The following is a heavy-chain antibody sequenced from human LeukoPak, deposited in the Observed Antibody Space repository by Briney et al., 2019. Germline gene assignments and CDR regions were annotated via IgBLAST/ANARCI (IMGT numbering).Heavy chain of an antibody. CDR3: ARGYYDSSGIPAYYYYTDV. J-gene: IGHJ6*03. CDR2: INANTGNP. V-gene: IGHV7-4-1*02. Sequence: ASVKVSCKASGYTFTSYAMNWVRQAPGQGLEWMGWINANTGNPTYAQGFTGRFVFSLDTSVSTAYLQISSLKAEDTAVYYCARGYYDSSGIPAYYYYTDVWGKGTTVTVSS. D-gene: IGHD3-22*01. CDR1: GYTFTSYA.